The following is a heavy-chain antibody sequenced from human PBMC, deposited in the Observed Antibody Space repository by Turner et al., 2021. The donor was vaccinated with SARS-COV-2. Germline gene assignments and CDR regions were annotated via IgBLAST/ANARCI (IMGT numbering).Heavy chain of an antibody. D-gene: IGHD3-22*01. CDR2: IYSGGRT. Sequence: EVQLVESGGGLVQPGGSLRLSWAASGFTVSRNYMSWVRQAPGKGLEWVSIIYSGGRTYYADSVKGRFTISRDNSKNTLYLQMNSLRAEDTAVYYCASEQDSSGFVGMDVWGQGTTVTVSS. CDR1: GFTVSRNY. CDR3: ASEQDSSGFVGMDV. V-gene: IGHV3-66*01. J-gene: IGHJ6*02.